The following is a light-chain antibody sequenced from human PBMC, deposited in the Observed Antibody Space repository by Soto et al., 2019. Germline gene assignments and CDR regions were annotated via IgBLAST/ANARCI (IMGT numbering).Light chain of an antibody. J-gene: IGLJ2*01. CDR2: EVS. Sequence: QSALTQPPSASGSPGQSVTISCTGTSSDVGGYNYVSWYQQHSGKAPKLMIYEVSKRPSGVPDRFSGSKSGNTASLTVSGLQAEDEADYSCSSYAGSNNWYVVFGGGTKLTVL. V-gene: IGLV2-8*01. CDR1: SSDVGGYNY. CDR3: SSYAGSNNWYVV.